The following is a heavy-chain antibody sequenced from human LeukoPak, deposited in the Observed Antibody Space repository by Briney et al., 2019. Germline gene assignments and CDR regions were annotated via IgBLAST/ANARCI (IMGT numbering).Heavy chain of an antibody. J-gene: IGHJ4*02. CDR1: GFTFSSYS. Sequence: GGSLRLSCAASGFTFSSYSMNWVRQAPGKGLEWVSSISSSSSYIYYADSVKGRFTISRDSAKNSLYLQMNSLRAEDTAVYYCARSPGWYCSGGSCSGDYFDYWGQGTLVTVSS. D-gene: IGHD2-15*01. V-gene: IGHV3-21*01. CDR2: ISSSSSYI. CDR3: ARSPGWYCSGGSCSGDYFDY.